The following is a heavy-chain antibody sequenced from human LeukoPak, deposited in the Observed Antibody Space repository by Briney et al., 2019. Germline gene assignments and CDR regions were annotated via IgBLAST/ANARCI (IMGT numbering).Heavy chain of an antibody. J-gene: IGHJ6*03. CDR2: IKEDGGEA. V-gene: IGHV3-7*01. CDR1: GFTFSSYW. D-gene: IGHD2-2*01. CDR3: ATRKCSISACRASSYRCMDD. Sequence: GGSLRLSCETSGFTFSSYWMTWVRQAPGKGLEWVANIKEDGGEANYVGSVKGRFTVSRDNAKQSLYLQMNSLRVEDTAIYYCATRKCSISACRASSYRCMDDWGKGTTVTVSS.